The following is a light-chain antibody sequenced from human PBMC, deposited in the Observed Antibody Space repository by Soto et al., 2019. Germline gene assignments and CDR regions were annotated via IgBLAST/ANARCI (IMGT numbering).Light chain of an antibody. V-gene: IGLV2-14*01. CDR2: DVY. CDR1: SSDVGGFNY. J-gene: IGLJ1*01. Sequence: QSALTQPASVSGSPGPSITISCTGTSSDVGGFNYVSWYHQHPGKAPKLLIFDVYSRPSGISNRFSGSKSGNTASLTISGLQGEDEADYYFSSYTTSSSYVFGAGTKLTVL. CDR3: SSYTTSSSYV.